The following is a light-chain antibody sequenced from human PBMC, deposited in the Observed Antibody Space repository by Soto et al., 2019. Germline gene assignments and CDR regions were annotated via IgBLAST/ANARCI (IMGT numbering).Light chain of an antibody. J-gene: IGKJ5*01. V-gene: IGKV3-20*01. CDR2: GAS. CDR3: HQSGSSGT. Sequence: EIVMTQYPATLSSSPGERATFACRASQSVSSNLAWYQQKPGQSPRLLMYGASNRATGIPDRFSGSGSGTDFTLTISRLEPDDCAVYYCHQSGSSGTFGQGTRTEIK. CDR1: QSVSSN.